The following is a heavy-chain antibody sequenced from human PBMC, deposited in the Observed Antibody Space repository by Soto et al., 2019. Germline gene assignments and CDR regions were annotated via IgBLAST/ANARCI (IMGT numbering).Heavy chain of an antibody. Sequence: GGALRLSCAASGFTLRSYEMNWVRPAPGKGLEWGSYISSSGSTIYYADSVKGQFTISRDNAKNSLYLQMNSLRAEDTAVYYCARDSFPYYYDTSCYYYWGQGTLVTVSS. J-gene: IGHJ4*02. CDR1: GFTLRSYE. CDR2: ISSSGSTI. D-gene: IGHD3-22*01. CDR3: ARDSFPYYYDTSCYYY. V-gene: IGHV3-48*03.